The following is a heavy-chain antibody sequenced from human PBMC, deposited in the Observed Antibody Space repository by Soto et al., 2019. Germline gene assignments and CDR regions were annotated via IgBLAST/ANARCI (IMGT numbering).Heavy chain of an antibody. D-gene: IGHD6-13*01. CDR3: PYSSSWYGLDY. CDR2: ISGSGGST. Sequence: GGSLRLSCAASGFTFSSYAMSWVRQAPGKGLEWVSAISGSGGSTYYADSVKGRFTISRDNSKNTLYLQMNSLRAEDTAVYYCPYSSSWYGLDYWGQGTLVTVSS. CDR1: GFTFSSYA. V-gene: IGHV3-23*01. J-gene: IGHJ4*02.